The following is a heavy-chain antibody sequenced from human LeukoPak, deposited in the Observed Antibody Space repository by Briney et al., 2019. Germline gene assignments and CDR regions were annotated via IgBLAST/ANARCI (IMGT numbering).Heavy chain of an antibody. V-gene: IGHV4-39*07. CDR3: AREQGSGWPYYYYYYMDV. Sequence: KTSETLSLTCSVPGVSISSSSHYWDWIRQPPGEGLEWIGSIYYSGSTYYNPSLKSRVTISVDTSKNQFSLKLISVTAADTAVYYCAREQGSGWPYYYYYYMDVWGKGTTVTVSS. D-gene: IGHD6-19*01. CDR1: GVSISSSSHY. J-gene: IGHJ6*03. CDR2: IYYSGST.